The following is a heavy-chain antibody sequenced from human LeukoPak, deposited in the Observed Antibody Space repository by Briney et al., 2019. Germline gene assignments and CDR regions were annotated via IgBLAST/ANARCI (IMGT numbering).Heavy chain of an antibody. J-gene: IGHJ3*02. CDR2: IYYTGST. Sequence: SETLSLTCTVSGGSISSSSYYWGWIRQPPGKGLEWLGTIYYTGSTYYNPSLKSRVTISIDTSKNQFSLRLSSVTAADTAVYYCARDLLYDSPIDAFDIWGQGTMVTVSS. CDR1: GGSISSSSYY. CDR3: ARDLLYDSPIDAFDI. D-gene: IGHD3-22*01. V-gene: IGHV4-39*07.